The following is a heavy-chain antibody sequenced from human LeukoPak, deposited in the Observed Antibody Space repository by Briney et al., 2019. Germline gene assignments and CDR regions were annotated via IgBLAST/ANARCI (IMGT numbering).Heavy chain of an antibody. V-gene: IGHV3-53*01. D-gene: IGHD6-19*01. CDR1: GFTVSSNY. J-gene: IGHJ4*02. Sequence: PGGSLRLSCAASGFTVSSNYMSWVRQAPGKGLEWVSVIYSGGSTYYADSVKGRFTISRDNSKNTLYLQMNSLRAEDTAVYYCAKGKWLVPHYFDYWGQGTLVTVSS. CDR3: AKGKWLVPHYFDY. CDR2: IYSGGST.